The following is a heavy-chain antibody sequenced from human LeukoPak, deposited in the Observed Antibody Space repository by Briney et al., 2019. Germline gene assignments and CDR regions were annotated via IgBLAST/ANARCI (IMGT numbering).Heavy chain of an antibody. CDR2: ISGYNGDT. D-gene: IGHD6-13*01. Sequence: ASVKVSCKASGYTFTGYYMHWVRQAPGQGLEWMGWISGYNGDTKYAQKIQGRVTMTTDTSTSAAYMELRSLRFDDTAVYYCARATGSGWYLDYWGQGTLVTVSS. V-gene: IGHV1-18*04. CDR1: GYTFTGYY. J-gene: IGHJ4*02. CDR3: ARATGSGWYLDY.